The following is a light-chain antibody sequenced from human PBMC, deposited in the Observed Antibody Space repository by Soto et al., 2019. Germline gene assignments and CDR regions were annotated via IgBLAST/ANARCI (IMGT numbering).Light chain of an antibody. CDR3: CSYAGNSLWV. CDR2: EAS. Sequence: QSALTQPASVSGSPGQSITISCTGTSSDVGGYILVSWYQQHPGRAPKLMIYEASKRPSGVSNRFSGSKSGVTASLTISGLQAEDEADYYCCSYAGNSLWVFGGGTQLTVL. V-gene: IGLV2-23*01. CDR1: SSDVGGYIL. J-gene: IGLJ3*02.